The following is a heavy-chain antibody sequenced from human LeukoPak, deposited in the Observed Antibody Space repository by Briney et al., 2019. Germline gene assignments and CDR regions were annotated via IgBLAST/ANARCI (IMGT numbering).Heavy chain of an antibody. D-gene: IGHD2-2*02. J-gene: IGHJ4*02. CDR3: ARDWGYCSSTSCYSIFDY. CDR1: GYTFTSYY. CDR2: INPNSGGT. V-gene: IGHV1-2*02. Sequence: ASVKVSCKASGYTFTSYYMDWVRQAPGQGLEWRGWINPNSGGTNYAQKFQGRVTITRDTSISTAYMELSRLRSDDTAVYYCARDWGYCSSTSCYSIFDYWGQGTLVTVSS.